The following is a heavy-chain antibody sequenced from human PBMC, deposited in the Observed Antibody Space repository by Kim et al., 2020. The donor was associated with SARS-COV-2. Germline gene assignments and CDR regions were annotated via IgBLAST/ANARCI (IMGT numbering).Heavy chain of an antibody. CDR1: GGSISSGDYY. J-gene: IGHJ4*02. D-gene: IGHD2-2*01. Sequence: SDTLSLTCTVSGGSISSGDYYWSWIRQPPGKGLEWIGYIYYSGSTYYNPSLKSRVTISVDTSKNQFSLKLSSVTAADTAVYYCARFRQSVVPAAMYLDYWGQGTLVTVSS. CDR3: ARFRQSVVPAAMYLDY. CDR2: IYYSGST. V-gene: IGHV4-30-4*02.